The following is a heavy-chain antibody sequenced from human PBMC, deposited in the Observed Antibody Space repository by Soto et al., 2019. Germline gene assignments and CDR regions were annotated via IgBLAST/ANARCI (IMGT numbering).Heavy chain of an antibody. V-gene: IGHV1-3*04. CDR3: ARDPFWTYPGNYARQNSWAP. J-gene: IGHJ5*02. CDR2: IHTAKGNT. CDR1: GYTFTNNV. Sequence: GASVKVSCKASGYTFTNNVIHWLRQAPGQTLEWMGWIHTAKGNTKYSQKFEARVTLTRDTAASTAYMELNSLRSDDTAVYYCARDPFWTYPGNYARQNSWAPGGQETLVTVSS. D-gene: IGHD3-3*01.